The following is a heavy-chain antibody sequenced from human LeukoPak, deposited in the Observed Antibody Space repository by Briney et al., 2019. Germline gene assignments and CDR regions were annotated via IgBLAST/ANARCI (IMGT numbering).Heavy chain of an antibody. CDR3: ARYSLDYGDYDPYYYYYMDV. J-gene: IGHJ6*03. CDR2: IYYSGST. V-gene: IGHV4-59*01. Sequence: PSETLSLTCTVSGGSIRNYYWSWIRQPPGKGLEWIGYIYYSGSTNYNPSLKSRVTISVDTSKNQFSLKLSSVTAADTAVYYCARYSLDYGDYDPYYYYYMDVWGKGTTVTVSS. D-gene: IGHD4-17*01. CDR1: GGSIRNYY.